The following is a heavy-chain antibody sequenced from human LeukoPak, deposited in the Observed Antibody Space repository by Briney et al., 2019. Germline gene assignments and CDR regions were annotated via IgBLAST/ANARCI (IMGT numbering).Heavy chain of an antibody. D-gene: IGHD3-22*01. J-gene: IGHJ5*02. CDR2: ISGYNGDT. V-gene: IGHV1-18*01. Sequence: ASVKVSCKASGYTFTIYGFTWVRQAPGQGLEWMGWISGYNGDTNYAQQLQGKVTMTTDTSRSTAYMELRSLTSDDTAVYYCAKVTQRRDYYDSYNWFDPWGQGTLVTVSS. CDR3: AKVTQRRDYYDSYNWFDP. CDR1: GYTFTIYG.